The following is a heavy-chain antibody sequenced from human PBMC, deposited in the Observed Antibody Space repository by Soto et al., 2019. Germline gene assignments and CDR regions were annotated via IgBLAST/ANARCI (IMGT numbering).Heavy chain of an antibody. J-gene: IGHJ3*02. CDR1: SSSIANYY. D-gene: IGHD3-22*01. V-gene: IGHV4-59*08. CDR2: IFHTGTT. CDR3: TTEAYDNSGSLAFDI. Sequence: SETLSLTCTVSSSSIANYYYSWIRQPPGKGLEWIGYIFHTGTTSYNPSLKSRVTLSVDTSQSQFSLKLNSVTAADTAVYYCTTEAYDNSGSLAFDIWGPGTLVT.